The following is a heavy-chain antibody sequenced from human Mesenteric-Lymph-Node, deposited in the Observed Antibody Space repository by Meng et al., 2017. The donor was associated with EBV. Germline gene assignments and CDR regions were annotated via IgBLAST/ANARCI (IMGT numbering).Heavy chain of an antibody. Sequence: QITLKESDPRLAQANQTVTLTCTFSGFSLSTYGVNVGWTRQPPGQALEWLALIYWDDDDRYSPSLRSRLTITKDTSKNQVVLTMTNMDPVDTATYYCAHSVVYSDPFDYWGQGTLVTVSS. J-gene: IGHJ4*02. CDR3: AHSVVYSDPFDY. CDR2: IYWDDDD. CDR1: GFSLSTYGVN. D-gene: IGHD4-17*01. V-gene: IGHV2-5*02.